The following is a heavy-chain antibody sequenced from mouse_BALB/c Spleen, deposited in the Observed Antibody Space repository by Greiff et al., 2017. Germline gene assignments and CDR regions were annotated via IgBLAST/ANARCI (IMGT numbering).Heavy chain of an antibody. Sequence: EVKLMESGGGLVQPGGSLRLSCATSGFTFTDYYMSWVRQPPGKALEWLGFIRNKANGYTTEYSASVKGRFTISRDNSQSILYLQMNTLRAEDSATYYCARDSPRYGNYDFDVWGAGTTVTVSS. D-gene: IGHD2-10*02. J-gene: IGHJ1*01. CDR3: ARDSPRYGNYDFDV. CDR2: IRNKANGYTT. CDR1: GFTFTDYY. V-gene: IGHV7-3*02.